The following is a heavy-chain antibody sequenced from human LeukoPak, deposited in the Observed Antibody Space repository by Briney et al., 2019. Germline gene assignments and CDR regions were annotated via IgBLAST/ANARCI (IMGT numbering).Heavy chain of an antibody. V-gene: IGHV3-23*01. CDR2: ISDSGGST. CDR3: AEDRSDGYYYGMDV. D-gene: IGHD5-24*01. Sequence: GGSLRLSCAASGFTFSSYAMSWVRQAPGKGLEWVSAISDSGGSTYYADSVKGRFTISRDNSKNTLYLQMNSLRAEDTAVYYCAEDRSDGYYYGMDVWGQGTTVTVSS. J-gene: IGHJ6*02. CDR1: GFTFSSYA.